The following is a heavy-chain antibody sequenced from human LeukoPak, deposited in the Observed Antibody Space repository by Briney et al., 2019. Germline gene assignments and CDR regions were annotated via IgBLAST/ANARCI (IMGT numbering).Heavy chain of an antibody. CDR1: GNSISSDDW. Sequence: SETLSLTCTVSGNSISSDDWWTWVRQPPGRGLEWIGEIYHRGSTNYHPSLKSRVTISIDKSRNQFSLMLSSVTAADTAVYYCARRQYYDSTGYFVYWGQGTLVTV. CDR3: ARRQYYDSTGYFVY. CDR2: IYHRGST. J-gene: IGHJ4*02. V-gene: IGHV4-4*02. D-gene: IGHD3-22*01.